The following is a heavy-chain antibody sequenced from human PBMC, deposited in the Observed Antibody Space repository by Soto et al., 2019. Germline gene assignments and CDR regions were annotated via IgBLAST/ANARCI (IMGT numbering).Heavy chain of an antibody. D-gene: IGHD5-18*01. CDR1: GYTFTSYD. CDR3: ARGLNGYSYGYEDYYYYMDV. V-gene: IGHV1-8*01. CDR2: MNPNSGNT. J-gene: IGHJ6*03. Sequence: ASVKVSCKASGYTFTSYDINWVRQATGQGLEWMGWMNPNSGNTGYAQKFQGRVTMTRNTSISTAYMELSSLRSEDTAVYYCARGLNGYSYGYEDYYYYMDVWGKGTTVTVSS.